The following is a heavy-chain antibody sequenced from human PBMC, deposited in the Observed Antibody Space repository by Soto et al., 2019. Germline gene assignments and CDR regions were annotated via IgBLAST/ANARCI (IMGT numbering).Heavy chain of an antibody. CDR1: GFSLKTRGMG. J-gene: IGHJ4*02. D-gene: IGHD5-12*01. CDR3: TLSSAYSYADY. Sequence: QITLKESGPTLVKPTQTLTLTCTFSGFSLKTRGMGVGWIRQPPGKALEWLALIFWDDDKRYTPSLKSRLTITKDTPKNKVVLTLTNMDPVDTATYYCTLSSAYSYADYWGQGTLVTVSS. V-gene: IGHV2-5*02. CDR2: IFWDDDK.